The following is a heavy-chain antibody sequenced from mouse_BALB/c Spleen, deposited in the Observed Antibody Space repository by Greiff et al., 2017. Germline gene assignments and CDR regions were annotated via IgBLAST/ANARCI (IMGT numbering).Heavy chain of an antibody. J-gene: IGHJ3*01. CDR1: GFTFSSYG. Sequence: EVHLVESGGGLVKPGGSLKLSCAASGFTFSSYGMSWVRQTPDKRLEWVATISSGGSYTYYPDSVKGRFTISRDNAKNTLYLQMSSLKSEDTAMYYCARHGPLGFAYWGQGTLVTVSA. V-gene: IGHV5-6*01. CDR3: ARHGPLGFAY. CDR2: ISSGGSYT.